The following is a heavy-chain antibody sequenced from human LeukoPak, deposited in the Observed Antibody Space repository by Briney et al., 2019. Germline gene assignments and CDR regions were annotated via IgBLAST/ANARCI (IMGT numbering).Heavy chain of an antibody. CDR3: ARGLSAAAFYYGMDV. J-gene: IGHJ6*02. D-gene: IGHD2-2*01. CDR1: GFTFSTYS. V-gene: IGHV3-48*01. CDR2: ISGSSSSSDGGAM. Sequence: GGSLRLSYTASGFTFSTYSMNWVRQAPGRGLEWVSYISGSSSSSDGGAMQYADSVKGRFTISRDNDKNSLYLQMNSLRAEDTAVYYCARGLSAAAFYYGMDVWGQGTTVTVSS.